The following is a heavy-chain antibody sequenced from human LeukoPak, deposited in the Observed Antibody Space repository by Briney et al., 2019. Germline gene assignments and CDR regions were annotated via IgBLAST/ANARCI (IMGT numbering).Heavy chain of an antibody. CDR1: GFTFSSYA. V-gene: IGHV3-66*01. CDR2: IYSGGST. J-gene: IGHJ4*02. D-gene: IGHD3-3*01. Sequence: PGRSLRLSCAASGFTFSSYAMHWVRQAPGKGLEWVSVIYSGGSTYYADSVKGRFTISRDNSKNTLYLQMNSLRAEDTAVYYCAKDLGLRFLDYYFDYWGQGTLVTVSS. CDR3: AKDLGLRFLDYYFDY.